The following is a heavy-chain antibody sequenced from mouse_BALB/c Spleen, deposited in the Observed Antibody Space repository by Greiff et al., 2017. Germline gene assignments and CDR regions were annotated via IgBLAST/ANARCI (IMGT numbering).Heavy chain of an antibody. V-gene: IGHV1-9*01. J-gene: IGHJ3*01. Sequence: VQLQQSGAELMKPGASVKISCKATGYTFSSYWIEWVKQRPGHGLEWIGEILPGSGSTNYNEKFKGKATFTADTSSNTAYMQLSSLTSEDSAVYCCARKGDYGYTFAYWGKGTLVTVSA. CDR2: ILPGSGST. CDR3: ARKGDYGYTFAY. CDR1: GYTFSSYW. D-gene: IGHD2-14*01.